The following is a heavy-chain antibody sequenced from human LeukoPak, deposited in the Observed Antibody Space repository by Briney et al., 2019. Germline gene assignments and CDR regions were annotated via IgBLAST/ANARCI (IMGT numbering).Heavy chain of an antibody. CDR3: AKDLPDRFRKFDD. J-gene: IGHJ4*02. CDR1: GFTFSTYA. Sequence: GGSLRLSCAASGFTFSTYAMNWVRQAPEKGLEWVSGIIGNGYNTYYADSVKGRFTISRDNSKNILYLQMNSLRAEDTAVYFCAKDLPDRFRKFDDRGQGTLVTVSS. CDR2: IIGNGYNT. V-gene: IGHV3-23*01. D-gene: IGHD3-16*01.